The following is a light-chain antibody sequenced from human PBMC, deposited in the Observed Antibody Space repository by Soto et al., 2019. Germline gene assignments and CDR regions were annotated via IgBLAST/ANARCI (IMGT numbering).Light chain of an antibody. CDR1: QNVDDS. Sequence: DVQMTQSPSTVSASLGDRVTITCRASQNVDDSLAWYQQRPGKAPKLLIYDASILQSGVPSRFSGSGFGTEFTLTINGLQPDDFVVYFCQHFHTKPITFGQGTRLDIK. CDR3: QHFHTKPIT. J-gene: IGKJ5*01. CDR2: DAS. V-gene: IGKV1-5*01.